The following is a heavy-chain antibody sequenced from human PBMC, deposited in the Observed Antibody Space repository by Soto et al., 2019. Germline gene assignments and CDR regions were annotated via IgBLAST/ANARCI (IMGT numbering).Heavy chain of an antibody. CDR2: ISETNSAT. CDR1: GFASVTYA. CDR3: ARDYVTVTPNCSGLSGV. J-gene: IGHJ3*01. Sequence: EGQLLESGGRLVQPGGSLRISCAASGFASVTYAISWVRQAPGKGLEWISAISETNSATYYAVSVRGRFTISRDISKSTIYLQMNSLRADDTAVYYCARDYVTVTPNCSGLSGVWGQGTMVTVSS. V-gene: IGHV3-23*01. D-gene: IGHD1-1*01.